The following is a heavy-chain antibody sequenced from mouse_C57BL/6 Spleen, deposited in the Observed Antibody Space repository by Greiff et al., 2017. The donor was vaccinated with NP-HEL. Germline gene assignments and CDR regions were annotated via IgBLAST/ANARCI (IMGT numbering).Heavy chain of an antibody. CDR2: ISDGGSYT. V-gene: IGHV5-4*01. CDR1: GFTFSSYA. Sequence: EVQGVESGGGLVKPGGSLKLSCAASGFTFSSYAMSWVRQTPEKRLEWVATISDGGSYTYYPDNVKGRFTISRDNAKNNLYLQMSHLKSEDTAMYYCARKTYYSTRYWYFDVWGTGTTVTVSS. J-gene: IGHJ1*03. CDR3: ARKTYYSTRYWYFDV. D-gene: IGHD2-5*01.